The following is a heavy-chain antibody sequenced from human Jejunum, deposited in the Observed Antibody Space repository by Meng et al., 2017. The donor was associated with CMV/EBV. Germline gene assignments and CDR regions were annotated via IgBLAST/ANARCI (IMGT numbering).Heavy chain of an antibody. CDR2: LYYNGRTYFT. V-gene: IGHV4-39*07. J-gene: IGHJ4*02. Sequence: QLQLQESGPGLVKPSETLSLTCPVSGGAISSSGYYWGWIRQPPGNGLEWVGTLYYNGRTYFTYYNGSLKSRVTILVVPSTNQFFLELRSVTAADTAVYYCARLTSGTYHPLYWGQGTLVTVSS. CDR3: ARLTSGTYHPLY. D-gene: IGHD1-26*01. CDR1: GGAISSSGYY.